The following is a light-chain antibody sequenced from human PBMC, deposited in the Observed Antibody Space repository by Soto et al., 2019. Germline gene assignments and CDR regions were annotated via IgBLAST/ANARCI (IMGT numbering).Light chain of an antibody. J-gene: IGKJ4*01. V-gene: IGKV3-15*01. CDR3: QQCNNWPPV. CDR2: SAS. Sequence: EIVMTQSPATLSASPGERAILACRASQSVNSNLAWYQQKPGQAPRLLIYSASTRATGIPARFSGSGSGTEFTLTISSLQSEDFSVYYCQQCNNWPPVFGGRTKLEIK. CDR1: QSVNSN.